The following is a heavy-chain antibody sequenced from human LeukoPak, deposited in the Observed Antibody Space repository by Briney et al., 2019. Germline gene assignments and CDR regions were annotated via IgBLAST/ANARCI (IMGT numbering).Heavy chain of an antibody. D-gene: IGHD2-15*01. CDR2: INWNGGST. CDR3: ARVLRYCSGGSCYSGGLGYMDV. CDR1: GFTFDDYG. V-gene: IGHV3-20*04. J-gene: IGHJ6*03. Sequence: GGSLRLSCAASGFTFDDYGMSWVRQAPGKGLEWGSGINWNGGSTGYADSVKGRFTISRDNAKNSLFLQMNSLRAEDTAVYYCARVLRYCSGGSCYSGGLGYMDVWGKGTTVTISS.